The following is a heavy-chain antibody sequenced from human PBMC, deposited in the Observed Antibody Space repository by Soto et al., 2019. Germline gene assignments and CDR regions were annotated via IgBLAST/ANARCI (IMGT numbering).Heavy chain of an antibody. V-gene: IGHV4-59*01. J-gene: IGHJ2*01. CDR3: ARVGYSSSCFWFFDL. CDR1: GGSMTTYY. CDR2: IYYSGNT. D-gene: IGHD6-13*01. Sequence: QVHLLESGPGLLKSSETLSLTCIVSGGSMTTYYCSWIRQPPGKGLEWIGYIYYSGNTKYNPSLKSRVTISKYTSKNQFSLKLSSVTAADTAVYYCARVGYSSSCFWFFDLGGRGTLVTVSS.